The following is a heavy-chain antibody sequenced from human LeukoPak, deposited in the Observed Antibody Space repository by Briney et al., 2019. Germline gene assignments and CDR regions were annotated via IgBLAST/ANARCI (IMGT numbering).Heavy chain of an antibody. D-gene: IGHD6-19*01. CDR3: ATAGYSSDWYYFDY. Sequence: GQSLKISCKGSGYKFTNYWIGWVRQLPAKGLEWMGLIYPGDFDTKYSPSFQGQVTISADILISTAYLQWSSLKASDTAMYYCATAGYSSDWYYFDYWGQGTLVTVSS. V-gene: IGHV5-51*01. CDR2: IYPGDFDT. CDR1: GYKFTNYW. J-gene: IGHJ4*02.